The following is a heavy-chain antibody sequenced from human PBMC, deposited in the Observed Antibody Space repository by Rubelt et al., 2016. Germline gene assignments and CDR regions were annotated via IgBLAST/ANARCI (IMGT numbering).Heavy chain of an antibody. CDR2: ISSSSSPI. Sequence: EVQLVESGGGLVQPGGSLRLSCAASGFTFSLYNMNWVRQAPGKGLEWVSYISSSSSPIYYADYVRGRFTVSRDTAKSSLFLLMSSLRDKDTAVYYGARAQYSSGWTGWGQGTLVTVSS. D-gene: IGHD6-19*01. V-gene: IGHV3-48*02. CDR3: ARAQYSSGWTG. J-gene: IGHJ1*01. CDR1: GFTFSLYN.